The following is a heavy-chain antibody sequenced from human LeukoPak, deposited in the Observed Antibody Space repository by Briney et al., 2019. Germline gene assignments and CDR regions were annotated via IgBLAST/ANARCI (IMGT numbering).Heavy chain of an antibody. V-gene: IGHV3-23*01. CDR1: GFTFSSYT. CDR3: AKGTVGGYDR. Sequence: GGSLRLSRAASGFTFSSYTMTWVRQASGKGLEWVAAISGSGDATYYADSMRGRFTISRDNAKNTLYLQMNRLRAEDTAIYTCAKGTVGGYDRWGQGTLVTVSS. J-gene: IGHJ5*02. D-gene: IGHD5-12*01. CDR2: ISGSGDAT.